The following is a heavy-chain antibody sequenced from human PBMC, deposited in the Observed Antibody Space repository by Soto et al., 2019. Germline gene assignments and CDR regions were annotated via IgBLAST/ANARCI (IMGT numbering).Heavy chain of an antibody. CDR1: GFTFSSYA. CDR2: ISYDGSNK. J-gene: IGHJ4*02. V-gene: IGHV3-30-3*01. CDR3: ARDTYESYDSSGYYPYFDY. Sequence: PGGSLRLSCAASGFTFSSYAMHWVRQAPGKGLEWVAVISYDGSNKYYADSVKGRFTISRDNSKNTLYLQMNSLRAEDTAVYYCARDTYESYDSSGYYPYFDYWGQGALVTV. D-gene: IGHD3-22*01.